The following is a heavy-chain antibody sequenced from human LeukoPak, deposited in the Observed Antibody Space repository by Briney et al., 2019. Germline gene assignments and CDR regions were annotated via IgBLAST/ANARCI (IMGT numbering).Heavy chain of an antibody. CDR1: GFTFTSYA. Sequence: GGSLRLSCAASGFTFTSYAMSCVRHPPGEGLEWVSAISGSGGSTYYADSVKGRFTRSRASSKNTLYLQMNSLRAGDTVVYYCAKTRYDAANAFDIWGEGTMVTVSS. J-gene: IGHJ3*02. D-gene: IGHD5-18*01. CDR3: AKTRYDAANAFDI. V-gene: IGHV3-23*01. CDR2: ISGSGGST.